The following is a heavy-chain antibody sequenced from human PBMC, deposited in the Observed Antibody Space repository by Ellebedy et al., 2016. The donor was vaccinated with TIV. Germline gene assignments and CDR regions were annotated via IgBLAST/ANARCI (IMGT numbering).Heavy chain of an antibody. V-gene: IGHV3-23*01. CDR1: GFTFSNYV. Sequence: GESLKISCAASGFTFSNYVMSWVRQAPGKGLEWVSSNSGGVGSTYYADFVKGRFTISRDNSKNTRYLQRNSLSAEDTAVYYCAKGCGGSCYWEAYWGQGTLVTVSS. J-gene: IGHJ4*02. CDR2: NSGGVGST. D-gene: IGHD2-15*01. CDR3: AKGCGGSCYWEAY.